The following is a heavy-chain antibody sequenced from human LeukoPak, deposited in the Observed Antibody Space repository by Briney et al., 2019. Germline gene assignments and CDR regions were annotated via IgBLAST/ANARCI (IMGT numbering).Heavy chain of an antibody. D-gene: IGHD2-2*01. CDR2: INHSGST. J-gene: IGHJ4*02. CDR1: GGSFSGYY. Sequence: SETLSLTCAVYGGSFSGYYWSWIRQPPGKGLEWIGEINHSGSTNYNPSLKSRVTISVDTSKNQFSLKLSSVTAADTAVYYCARGHPIVVVPAAIPYYFDYWGQGTLVTVSS. V-gene: IGHV4-34*01. CDR3: ARGHPIVVVPAAIPYYFDY.